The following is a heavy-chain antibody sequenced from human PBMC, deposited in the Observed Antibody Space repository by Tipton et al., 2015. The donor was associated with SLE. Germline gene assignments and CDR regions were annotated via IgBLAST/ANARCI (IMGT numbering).Heavy chain of an antibody. CDR3: ARAVWFRDQRRTFDI. J-gene: IGHJ3*02. D-gene: IGHD3-10*01. Sequence: TLSLTCTVSGGSIIGYYWSWIRQSPGKGLEWVGYSYYSGNTNYNPSLKSRVTISVDTSKNQLSLKLSSVVAADTAVYYCARAVWFRDQRRTFDIWGQGTMVTVSS. CDR2: SYYSGNT. V-gene: IGHV4-59*01. CDR1: GGSIIGYY.